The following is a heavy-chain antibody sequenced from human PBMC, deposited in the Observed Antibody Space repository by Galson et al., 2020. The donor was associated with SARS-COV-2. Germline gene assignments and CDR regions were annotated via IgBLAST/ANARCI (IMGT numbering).Heavy chain of an antibody. CDR2: IYYSGST. J-gene: IGHJ6*03. CDR1: GGSISSYY. CDR3: ARVRREWQQLVCAQHYYYMDV. D-gene: IGHD6-13*01. V-gene: IGHV4-59*01. Sequence: SETLSLTCTVSGGSISSYYWSWIRQPPGKGLEWIGYIYYSGSTNYNPSLKSRVTISVDTSKNQFSLKLSSVTAADTAVYYCARVRREWQQLVCAQHYYYMDVWGKGTTVTVSS.